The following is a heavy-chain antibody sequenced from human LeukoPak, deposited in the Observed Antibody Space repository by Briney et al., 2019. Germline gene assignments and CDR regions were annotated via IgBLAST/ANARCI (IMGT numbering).Heavy chain of an antibody. J-gene: IGHJ4*02. CDR1: GFTFSSYG. D-gene: IGHD2-2*01. CDR2: IRYDGSNK. CDR3: AIQREPAAMRPLDY. Sequence: GGSLRLSCAASGFTFSSYGMHWVRQAPGKGLEWVAFIRYDGSNKYYADSVKGRFTISRDNSKNTLYLQMNSLRAEDTAVYYCAIQREPAAMRPLDYWGQGTLVTVSS. V-gene: IGHV3-30*02.